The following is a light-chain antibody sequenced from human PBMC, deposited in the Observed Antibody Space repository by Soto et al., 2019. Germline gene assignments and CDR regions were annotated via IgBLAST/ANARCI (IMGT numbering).Light chain of an antibody. CDR3: SSYTSSSNEVV. Sequence: QSALTQPASVSGSPGQSITISCTGTSSDVGGYNFVSWYQQHPGKAPKLMFYDVSNRPSGVSNRFSGSKSGNTASLTISGLQAEDEADYYCSSYTSSSNEVVFGGGTKVTVL. CDR2: DVS. V-gene: IGLV2-14*01. J-gene: IGLJ2*01. CDR1: SSDVGGYNF.